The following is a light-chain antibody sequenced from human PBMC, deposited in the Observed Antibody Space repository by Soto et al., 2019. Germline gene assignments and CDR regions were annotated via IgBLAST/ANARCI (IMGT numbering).Light chain of an antibody. CDR3: CSYAGRTRV. CDR1: NNDVGAYNL. V-gene: IGLV2-23*02. CDR2: DVY. J-gene: IGLJ1*01. Sequence: QSVLTQPASVSGSPGQSITISCTGTNNDVGAYNLVSWYQQDPGKAPKLLIFDVYKRPSGVPTRFSGSKSGNTASLTISGLQPEDEADYYCCSYAGRTRVFGTGTKLTVL.